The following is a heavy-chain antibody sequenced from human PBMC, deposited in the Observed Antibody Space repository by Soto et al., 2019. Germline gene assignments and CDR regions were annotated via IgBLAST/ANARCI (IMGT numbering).Heavy chain of an antibody. CDR1: GGSISSSSYY. D-gene: IGHD6-19*01. CDR2: IYYSGST. Sequence: QLQLQESGPGLVKPSETLSLTCTVSGGSISSSSYYWGWIRQPPGKGLEWIGSIYYSGSTYYNPSRKSRVTISVDTSKNQFSLKLSSVTAADTAVYYCASAYSSGWYYHDYWGQGTLVTVSS. CDR3: ASAYSSGWYYHDY. J-gene: IGHJ4*02. V-gene: IGHV4-39*01.